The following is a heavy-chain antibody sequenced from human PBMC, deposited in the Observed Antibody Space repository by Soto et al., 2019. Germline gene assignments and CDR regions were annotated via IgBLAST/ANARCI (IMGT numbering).Heavy chain of an antibody. J-gene: IGHJ4*02. CDR2: FYGGGTT. CDR1: GFTLSRSY. D-gene: IGHD2-15*01. CDR3: AIENSGLDY. Sequence: PGESLKISCAASGFTLSRSYMSWVRQAPGKGLEWVAVFYGGGTTHYADSVKGRFTISRDNSKNTLYLQMNSLRAEDTAVYYCAIENSGLDYWGQGTLVTVSS. V-gene: IGHV3-53*01.